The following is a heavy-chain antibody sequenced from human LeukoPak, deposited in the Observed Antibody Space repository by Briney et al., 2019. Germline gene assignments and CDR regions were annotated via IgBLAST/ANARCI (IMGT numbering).Heavy chain of an antibody. J-gene: IGHJ4*02. CDR2: ISGSGGST. CDR3: DKDYDGLPRFADD. Sequence: GGSLRLSCALSLFTFSIYAINCVRQAPGKGLKWVSGISGSGGSTYYADSVKGRFTISRDNSKNTLYMQMNSLRAEDTAAYYCDKDYDGLPRFADDWGQGTLVTVSS. D-gene: IGHD5-12*01. CDR1: LFTFSIYA. V-gene: IGHV3-23*01.